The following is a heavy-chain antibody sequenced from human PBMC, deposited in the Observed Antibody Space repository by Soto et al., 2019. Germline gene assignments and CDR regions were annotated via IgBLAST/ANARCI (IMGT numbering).Heavy chain of an antibody. CDR3: ANPSGYYFGLGSHDEASDM. V-gene: IGHV3-30*18. CDR2: ISKDGSKK. D-gene: IGHD3-10*01. J-gene: IGHJ6*01. Sequence: VQLVESGGGVVQPGRSLRLSCAASGFMFSGFGMHWVRQAPGKGLQWVAGISKDGSKKYYADSVKGRFTISRDNSKKTLSLQMNSLRPEDTAVYYCANPSGYYFGLGSHDEASDMWGQGTVVNV. CDR1: GFMFSGFG.